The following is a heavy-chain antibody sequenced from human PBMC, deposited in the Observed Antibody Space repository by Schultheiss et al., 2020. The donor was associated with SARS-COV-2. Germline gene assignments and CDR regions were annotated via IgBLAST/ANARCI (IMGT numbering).Heavy chain of an antibody. CDR1: GGSISSGGYY. CDR3: AQIRGSTGWFDS. D-gene: IGHD1-1*01. Sequence: SETLSLTCTVSGGSISSGGYYWSWIRQHPGKGLEWIGEINHGGSTNYNPSLKSRVTISVDTSKNQFSLELRSVTAADTAVFYCAQIRGSTGWFDSWGQGALVTVSS. V-gene: IGHV4-39*01. J-gene: IGHJ5*01. CDR2: INHGGST.